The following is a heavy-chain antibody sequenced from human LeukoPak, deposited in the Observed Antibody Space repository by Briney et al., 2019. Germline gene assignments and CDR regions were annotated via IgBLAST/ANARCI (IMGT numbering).Heavy chain of an antibody. D-gene: IGHD6-6*01. CDR2: INPNSGGT. CDR3: ARGNVGAARYH. CDR1: GYTFTGYY. Sequence: GASVKLSCKASGYTFTGYYMHWVRQAPGHGLEWMGWINPNSGGTNYAQKCQGRVTMTKDTSISTAYMELSRLRSDDTAVYYCARGNVGAARYHWGQGTLVTVSS. J-gene: IGHJ5*02. V-gene: IGHV1-2*02.